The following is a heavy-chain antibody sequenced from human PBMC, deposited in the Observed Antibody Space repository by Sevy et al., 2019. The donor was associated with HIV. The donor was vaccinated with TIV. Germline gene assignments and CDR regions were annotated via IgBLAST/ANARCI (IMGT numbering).Heavy chain of an antibody. D-gene: IGHD2-21*02. J-gene: IGHJ4*02. CDR2: IYYSGST. CDR1: GGPISSYY. CDR3: ASSDPYCGGDCYYYFDY. V-gene: IGHV4-59*01. Sequence: SETLSLTCTVSGGPISSYYWSWIRQPPGKGLEWIGYIYYSGSTNYNPSLKSRVTISVDTSKNQFSLKLSSVTAADTAVYYCASSDPYCGGDCYYYFDYWGQGTLVTVSS.